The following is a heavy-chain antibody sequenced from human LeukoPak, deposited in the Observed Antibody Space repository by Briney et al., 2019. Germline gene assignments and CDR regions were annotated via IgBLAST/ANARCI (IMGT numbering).Heavy chain of an antibody. D-gene: IGHD3-9*01. CDR3: ARDGSDYDIDY. J-gene: IGHJ4*02. V-gene: IGHV3-33*01. Sequence: GGSLRLSCAASGLTFNSYGMHWVRQAPGKGLEWVAVIWYDGSNKYYADSVKGRFTISRDNSQNTLYLQMNSLRADDTAVYYCARDGSDYDIDYWGQGTLVTVSS. CDR2: IWYDGSNK. CDR1: GLTFNSYG.